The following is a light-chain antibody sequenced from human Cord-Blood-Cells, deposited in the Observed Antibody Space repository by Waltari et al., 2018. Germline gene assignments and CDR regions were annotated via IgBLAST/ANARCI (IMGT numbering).Light chain of an antibody. CDR1: RRDVGSYNL. J-gene: IGLJ3*02. Sequence: QSALTQPASVSGSPGQSITIPCTGTRRDVGSYNLVPWYQQHPGKAPKLMIYEGSNRPSGVSNRFSGSKSGNTASLTISGLQAEDEADYYCCSYAGSSTWVFGGGTKLTVL. V-gene: IGLV2-23*01. CDR3: CSYAGSSTWV. CDR2: EGS.